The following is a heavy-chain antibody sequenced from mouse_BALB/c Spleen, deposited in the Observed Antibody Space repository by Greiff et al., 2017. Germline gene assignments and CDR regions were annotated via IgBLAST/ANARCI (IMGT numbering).Heavy chain of an antibody. Sequence: VQLKQSGPELVKPGASVKMSCKASGYTFTDYYMDWVKQSHGESFEWIGRVNPYNGGTSYNQKFKGKATLTVDKSSSTAYMELNSLTSEDSAVYYCAREGYYRYDDGAWFAYWGQGTLVTVSA. J-gene: IGHJ3*01. CDR1: GYTFTDYY. CDR3: AREGYYRYDDGAWFAY. V-gene: IGHV1-19*01. CDR2: VNPYNGGT. D-gene: IGHD2-14*01.